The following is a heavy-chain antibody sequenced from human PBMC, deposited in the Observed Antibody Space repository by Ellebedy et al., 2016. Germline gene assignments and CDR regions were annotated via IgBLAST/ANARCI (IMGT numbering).Heavy chain of an antibody. V-gene: IGHV1-69*04. CDR1: GGTFSSYA. D-gene: IGHD3-22*01. J-gene: IGHJ3*02. CDR3: ARGGHFYDSSGYLNMAFDI. CDR2: IIPILGIA. Sequence: ASVKVSCKASGGTFSSYAISWVRQAPGQGLEWMGRIIPILGIANYAQKFQGRVTITADKSTSTAYMELSSLRSEDTAVYYCARGGHFYDSSGYLNMAFDIWGQGTMVTVSS.